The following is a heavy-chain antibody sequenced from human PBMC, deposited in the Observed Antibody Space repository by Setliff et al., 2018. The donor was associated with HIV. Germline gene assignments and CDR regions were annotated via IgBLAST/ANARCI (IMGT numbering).Heavy chain of an antibody. D-gene: IGHD3-22*01. CDR2: IYYRGAT. J-gene: IGHJ2*01. CDR1: GGSISNSDFY. CDR3: ARVVYDSGGFFTTAGPLYLDL. Sequence: PSETLSLTCTVSGGSISNSDFYWGWIRQSPGKGLEWIGSIYYRGATYYNPTLKSRLRISIDTSKNHFYVNLFSVTAADTAIYYCARVVYDSGGFFTTAGPLYLDLWGRGTLVTVSS. V-gene: IGHV4-39*07.